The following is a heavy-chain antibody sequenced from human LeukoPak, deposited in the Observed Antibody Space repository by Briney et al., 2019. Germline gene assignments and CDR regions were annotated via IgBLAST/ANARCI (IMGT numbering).Heavy chain of an antibody. J-gene: IGHJ4*02. Sequence: ASVKVSCKASGYTFTGYYMHWVQQAPGQGLEWMGRINPNSGGTNYAQKFQGRVTMTRDTSNSPAYMELSRLRSDDPAVYYCWRGGSSWYYFDYWGQGSLVTVSS. CDR2: INPNSGGT. D-gene: IGHD6-13*01. CDR3: WRGGSSWYYFDY. CDR1: GYTFTGYY. V-gene: IGHV1-2*06.